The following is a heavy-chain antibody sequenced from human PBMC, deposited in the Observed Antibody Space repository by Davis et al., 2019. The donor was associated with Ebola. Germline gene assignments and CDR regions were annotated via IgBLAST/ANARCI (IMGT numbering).Heavy chain of an antibody. CDR1: GGTFSSYA. J-gene: IGHJ5*02. D-gene: IGHD3-16*02. Sequence: AASVKVSCKASGGTFSSYAISWVRQAPGQGLEWMGGIIPIFGTANYAQKFQGKVTMTRNTSISTAYMELSSLRSEDTAVYYCARLSAGVNNWFDPWGQGTLVTVSS. V-gene: IGHV1-69*05. CDR3: ARLSAGVNNWFDP. CDR2: IIPIFGTA.